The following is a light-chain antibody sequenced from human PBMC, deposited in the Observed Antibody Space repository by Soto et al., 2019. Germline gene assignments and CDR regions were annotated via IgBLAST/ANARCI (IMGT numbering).Light chain of an antibody. Sequence: QSALTQPASVSGSPGQSITISCTGTSSDIGGYNYVSWYQHHPGKAPKLMIYEVSNWPSGVSNRFSGSKTGNTASLTISGLQTEDEADYYCSSYTNSSTLVFGTGTKV. J-gene: IGLJ1*01. CDR3: SSYTNSSTLV. CDR2: EVS. CDR1: SSDIGGYNY. V-gene: IGLV2-14*01.